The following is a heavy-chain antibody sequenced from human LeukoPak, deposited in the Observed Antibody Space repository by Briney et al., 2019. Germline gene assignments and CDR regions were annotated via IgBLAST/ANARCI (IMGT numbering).Heavy chain of an antibody. D-gene: IGHD2-8*02. Sequence: SETLSLTCTVSGGSISSYYWSWIRQPPGKGLEWIGCIYHSGSTNYNPSLKSRVTLSVDTSRNQFSLKLSSVTAADTAVYYCAYCYYYYYMDVWGKGTTVTVSS. CDR2: IYHSGST. CDR1: GGSISSYY. J-gene: IGHJ6*03. V-gene: IGHV4-59*01. CDR3: AYCYYYYYMDV.